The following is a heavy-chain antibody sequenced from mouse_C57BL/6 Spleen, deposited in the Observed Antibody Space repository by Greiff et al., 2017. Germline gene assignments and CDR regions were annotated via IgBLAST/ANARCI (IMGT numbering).Heavy chain of an antibody. D-gene: IGHD2-10*02. CDR2: IYPGSGST. CDR3: AREEYGNYLDY. Sequence: VQLQESGAELVKPGASVKMSCKASGYTFTSYWITWVKQRPGQGLEWIGDIYPGSGSTNYNEKFKSKATLTVDTSSSTAYMQLSSLTSEDSAVYYCAREEYGNYLDYWGQGTTLTVSS. J-gene: IGHJ2*01. CDR1: GYTFTSYW. V-gene: IGHV1-55*01.